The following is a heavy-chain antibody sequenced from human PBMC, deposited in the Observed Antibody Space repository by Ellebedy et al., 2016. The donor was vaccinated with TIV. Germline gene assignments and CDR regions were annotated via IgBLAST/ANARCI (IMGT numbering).Heavy chain of an antibody. Sequence: GESLKISCAASRFTFSDYSMDWVRQAPGTGLEWVSYISSSSSTIYYADSVKGRFTISRDNAKNSLYLQMNSLRDEDTDVYYCAREEPRRLVNYYYYGMDVWGQGTTVTVSS. J-gene: IGHJ6*02. CDR2: ISSSSSTI. CDR1: RFTFSDYS. CDR3: AREEPRRLVNYYYYGMDV. D-gene: IGHD1-1*01. V-gene: IGHV3-48*02.